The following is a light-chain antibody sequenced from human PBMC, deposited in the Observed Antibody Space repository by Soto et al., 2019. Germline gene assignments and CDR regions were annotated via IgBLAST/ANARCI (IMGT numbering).Light chain of an antibody. CDR3: QQYGSSGT. Sequence: EILLTQYPGTLSLSPGERATLSCRASQSVSSSYLAWYKQKPGQAPRLLIYGASSRATGIPDRLSGSGSGTEFTLTISRMEPEDFAVYYCQQYGSSGTFGHGTKVDIK. CDR1: QSVSSSY. V-gene: IGKV3-20*01. J-gene: IGKJ1*01. CDR2: GAS.